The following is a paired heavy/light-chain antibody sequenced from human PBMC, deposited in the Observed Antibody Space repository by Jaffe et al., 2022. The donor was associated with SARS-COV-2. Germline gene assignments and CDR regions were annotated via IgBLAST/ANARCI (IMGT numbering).Heavy chain of an antibody. Sequence: QVHLVQSGPEVKKPGASVKVSCQASGHTFSSLGINWVRQAPGQGLEWMGWISAYNGNTDYAQKFQGRVTMTTDTSSTTAFMELGSLTSDDTAVYYCARGPIALISHAMYNWFDPWGQGTRVTVSS. V-gene: IGHV1-18*01. CDR1: GHTFSSLG. CDR2: ISAYNGNT. J-gene: IGHJ5*02. D-gene: IGHD2-8*01. CDR3: ARGPIALISHAMYNWFDP.
Light chain of an antibody. Sequence: DIQMTQSPSSLSASVGDRVTIACRASQSISNYLNWYQQKPGKAPNLLIYAASNLQSGVPSRFSGSGSGTDFTLTISSLQPEDFAIYYCQQSYSTPFTFGPGTKLFIK. CDR1: QSISNY. CDR3: QQSYSTPFT. CDR2: AAS. J-gene: IGKJ3*01. V-gene: IGKV1-39*01.